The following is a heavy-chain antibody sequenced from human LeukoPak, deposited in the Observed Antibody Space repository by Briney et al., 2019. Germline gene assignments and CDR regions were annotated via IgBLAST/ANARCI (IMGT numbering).Heavy chain of an antibody. CDR1: GYSISSGYY. CDR2: IYHSGNT. Sequence: SETLSLTCTVSGYSISSGYYWGWIRQPPGQGLEWIGRIYHSGNTFYIPCLNSRVTVSVDTSKNQFSLKLSSVTAADTAVYYCARAVVVLRHVDYCGQGTLVTVSS. V-gene: IGHV4-38-2*02. D-gene: IGHD2-2*01. J-gene: IGHJ4*02. CDR3: ARAVVVLRHVDY.